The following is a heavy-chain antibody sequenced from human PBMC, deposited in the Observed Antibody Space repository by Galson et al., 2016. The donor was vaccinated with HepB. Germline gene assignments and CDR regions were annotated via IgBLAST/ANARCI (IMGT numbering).Heavy chain of an antibody. Sequence: SVKVSCKASGYTFTSYGISWVRQAPGQGLEWMGWISAYNGNTNYAQKLQGRVTMTTDTSTSTAYMELRSLRSDDTAVYYCARGYCSGGSCLSPNDYWGQGTLVTVSS. V-gene: IGHV1-18*01. J-gene: IGHJ4*02. CDR1: GYTFTSYG. CDR2: ISAYNGNT. CDR3: ARGYCSGGSCLSPNDY. D-gene: IGHD2-15*01.